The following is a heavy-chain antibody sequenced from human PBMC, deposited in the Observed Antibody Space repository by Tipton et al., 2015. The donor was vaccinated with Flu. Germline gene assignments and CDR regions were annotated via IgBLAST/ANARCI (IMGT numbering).Heavy chain of an antibody. D-gene: IGHD2-2*02. CDR3: ARTQYQLLYGYYYYYYYMDV. CDR2: INHSGST. CDR1: GGSFSGYY. J-gene: IGHJ6*03. Sequence: TLSLTCAVYGGSFSGYYWSWIRQPPGKGLEWIGEINHSGSTNYNPSLKSRVTISVDTSKNQFSLKLSSVTAADTAVYYCARTQYQLLYGYYYYYYYMDVWGKGTTVTVSS. V-gene: IGHV4-34*01.